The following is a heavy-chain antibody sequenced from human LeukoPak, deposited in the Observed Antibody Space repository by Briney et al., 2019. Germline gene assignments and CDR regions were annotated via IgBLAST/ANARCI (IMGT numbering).Heavy chain of an antibody. CDR3: ARDGAVTTDYYYYYMDV. V-gene: IGHV1-69*05. D-gene: IGHD4-11*01. J-gene: IGHJ6*03. Sequence: GSSVKVSCKASGGTFSSYAISWVRQAPGQGLEWMGGIIPIFGTANYAQKFQGRVTITTDESTSTAYMELSSLRSEGTAVYYCARDGAVTTDYYYYYMDVWGKGTTVTVSS. CDR1: GGTFSSYA. CDR2: IIPIFGTA.